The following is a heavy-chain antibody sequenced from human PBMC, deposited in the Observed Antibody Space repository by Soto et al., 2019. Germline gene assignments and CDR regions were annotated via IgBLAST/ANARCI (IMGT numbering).Heavy chain of an antibody. V-gene: IGHV1-3*01. Sequence: QVQLVQSGAEVKKPGASVKLSCKASGYSFTTFGIHWVRQAPGQRPEWMGWTNAGNGNTRSSQRFQGRITITRITSRNTIYMELGDLKSEDTSVYYCARGSVPPYCSRNNCYSVDYWGQGTLVTVSS. J-gene: IGHJ4*02. D-gene: IGHD2-2*01. CDR1: GYSFTTFG. CDR3: ARGSVPPYCSRNNCYSVDY. CDR2: TNAGNGNT.